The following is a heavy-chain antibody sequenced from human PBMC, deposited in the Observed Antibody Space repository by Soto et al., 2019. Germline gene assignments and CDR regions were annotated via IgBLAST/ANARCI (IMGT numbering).Heavy chain of an antibody. Sequence: EVQLLESGGGLVQPGGSLRLSCAASGFTVSSYGMSWVRQAPGKGPEWISGLSDSGGRMTYADSVKGRFAISRDNSNNTLYLQMNSLRLDDTAVYYCARDSGYDSTDWGQGTLVTVSS. CDR3: ARDSGYDSTD. D-gene: IGHD3-22*01. CDR1: GFTVSSYG. CDR2: LSDSGGRM. V-gene: IGHV3-23*01. J-gene: IGHJ4*02.